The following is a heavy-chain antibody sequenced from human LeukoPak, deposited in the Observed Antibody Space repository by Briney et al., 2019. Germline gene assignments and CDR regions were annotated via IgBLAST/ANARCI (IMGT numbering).Heavy chain of an antibody. V-gene: IGHV4-59*08. J-gene: IGHJ4*02. CDR3: ASNLRSGSYPFDY. CDR2: IYYSEST. CDR1: GGSISSYY. Sequence: PSETLSLTCTVSGGSISSYYWSWIRQPPGKGLEWIGYIYYSESTNYNPSLKSRVTISVDTSKNQFSLKLSSVTAADTAVYYCASNLRSGSYPFDYWGQGTLVTVSS. D-gene: IGHD3-10*01.